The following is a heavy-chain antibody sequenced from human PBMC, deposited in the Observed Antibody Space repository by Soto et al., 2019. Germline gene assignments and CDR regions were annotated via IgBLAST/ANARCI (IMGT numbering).Heavy chain of an antibody. D-gene: IGHD2-2*01. Sequence: SETLSLTCTVSGGSISSSSYYWGWIRQPPGKGLEWIGSIYYSGSTYYNPSLKSRVTISVDTSKNQFSLKLSSVTAADTAVYYCARLPVGAGRRHAYYYYYMDVWGKGTTVTVSS. V-gene: IGHV4-39*01. CDR1: GGSISSSSYY. CDR2: IYYSGST. CDR3: ARLPVGAGRRHAYYYYYMDV. J-gene: IGHJ6*03.